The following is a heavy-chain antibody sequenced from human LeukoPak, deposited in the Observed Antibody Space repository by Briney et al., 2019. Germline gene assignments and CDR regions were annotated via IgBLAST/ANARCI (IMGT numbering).Heavy chain of an antibody. D-gene: IGHD3-22*01. V-gene: IGHV6-1*01. CDR2: TYYRSKWYN. CDR3: AREAYYDSSGFDY. J-gene: IGHJ4*02. CDR1: GDSVSSNSAA. Sequence: SQTLSLTCAISGDSVSSNSAAWNWIRRSPSRGLEWLGRTYYRSKWYNDYAVSVKSRITINPDTSKNQFSLQLNSVTPEDTAVYYCAREAYYDSSGFDYWGQGTLVTVSS.